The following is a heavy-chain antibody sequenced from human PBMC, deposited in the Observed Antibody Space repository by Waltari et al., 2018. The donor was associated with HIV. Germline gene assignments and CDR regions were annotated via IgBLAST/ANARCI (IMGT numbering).Heavy chain of an antibody. CDR2: IRSKAYGGTT. Sequence: EAQLVESGGGLVQPGRSLTLSCTASGFTFGDYAMSWVRQAPGKGLEWIGFIRSKAYGGTTEDAASVKGRFIISRDDSKGIAFLQMNSLIIEDTAVYYCADQTNFHYWGQGTLVTVSS. CDR3: ADQTNFHY. CDR1: GFTFGDYA. V-gene: IGHV3-49*04. J-gene: IGHJ4*02. D-gene: IGHD2-2*01.